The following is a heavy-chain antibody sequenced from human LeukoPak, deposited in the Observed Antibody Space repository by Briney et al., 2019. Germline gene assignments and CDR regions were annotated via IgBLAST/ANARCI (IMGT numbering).Heavy chain of an antibody. CDR3: ATTQSSLYYYYYYMDV. CDR1: GFTFSRYA. CDR2: ISYDGSNK. Sequence: GGSLRLSCAASGFTFSRYAMHWVRQAPGKGLEWVAVISYDGSNKYYADSVKGRFTISRDNSRNTLYLQMNSLRAEDTAAYYCATTQSSLYYYYYYMDVWGKGTTVTVSS. V-gene: IGHV3-30-3*01. J-gene: IGHJ6*03. D-gene: IGHD4-11*01.